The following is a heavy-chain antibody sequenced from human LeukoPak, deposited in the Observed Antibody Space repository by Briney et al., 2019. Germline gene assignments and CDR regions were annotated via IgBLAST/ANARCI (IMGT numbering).Heavy chain of an antibody. D-gene: IGHD2-2*01. CDR3: ASEPDIVVVPAARDY. CDR1: GFTFSDYY. V-gene: IGHV3-11*04. CDR2: ISSSGSTI. J-gene: IGHJ4*02. Sequence: GGSLRLSCAASGFTFSDYYMSWIRQAPWKGLEWVSYISSSGSTIYYADSVKGRFTISRDNAKNSLYLQMNSLRAEDTAVYYCASEPDIVVVPAARDYWGQGTLVTVSS.